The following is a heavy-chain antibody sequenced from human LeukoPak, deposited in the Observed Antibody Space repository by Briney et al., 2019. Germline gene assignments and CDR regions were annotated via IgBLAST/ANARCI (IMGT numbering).Heavy chain of an antibody. Sequence: PGGSLRLSCAASGFTFSDYDTHCVREATGKGLEWVSAIGTAGDTYYTGSVKGRFTISRENAKNSLYLQMNSLRAGDTAVYYCARVAKERVGGVYYFDYWGQGTLVTVSS. CDR2: IGTAGDT. D-gene: IGHD1-1*01. V-gene: IGHV3-13*01. J-gene: IGHJ4*02. CDR3: ARVAKERVGGVYYFDY. CDR1: GFTFSDYD.